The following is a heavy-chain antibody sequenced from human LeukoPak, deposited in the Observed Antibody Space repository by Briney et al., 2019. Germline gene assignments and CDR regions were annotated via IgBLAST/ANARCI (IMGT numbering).Heavy chain of an antibody. J-gene: IGHJ6*04. Sequence: PSETLSLTCTVSGGSISSGDYYWSWIRQPPGKGLEWIGYIYYSGSTYYNPSLKSRVTISVDTSKNQFSLKLSSVTAADTAVYYCARGGDSSGYYYDYYYYYGMTSGAKGPRSPSPQ. CDR3: ARGGDSSGYYYDYYYYYGMTS. V-gene: IGHV4-30-4*01. CDR1: GGSISSGDYY. CDR2: IYYSGST. D-gene: IGHD3-22*01.